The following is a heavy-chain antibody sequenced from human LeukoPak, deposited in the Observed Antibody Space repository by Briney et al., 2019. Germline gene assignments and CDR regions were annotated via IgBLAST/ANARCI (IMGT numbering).Heavy chain of an antibody. D-gene: IGHD2-2*03. CDR2: IRYDGSDK. V-gene: IGHV3-30*02. CDR3: ALGKNFGYHYFDF. Sequence: GGSLRLSCAASGFTFSNYGMHWVRQAPGKGLEWVAFIRYDGSDKYYEDSLKGRFTISRDYSKNTLFLQMSSLRPEDTAVYYCALGKNFGYHYFDFWGQGALVTVSS. J-gene: IGHJ4*02. CDR1: GFTFSNYG.